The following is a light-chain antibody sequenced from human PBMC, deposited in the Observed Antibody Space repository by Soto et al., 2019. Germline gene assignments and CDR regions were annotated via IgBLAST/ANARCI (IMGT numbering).Light chain of an antibody. CDR2: GTS. J-gene: IGKJ5*01. V-gene: IGKV3-20*01. CDR3: QQYGSSPNT. Sequence: EIVLTQSPGTLSLSPGERATLPCRASQSVKSGYLAWYQHKPGQAPRLLIYGTSSRATGIPDRFSGSGSGTDFTLTISRLEPEDFAVYYCQQYGSSPNTFGQGTRLEIK. CDR1: QSVKSGY.